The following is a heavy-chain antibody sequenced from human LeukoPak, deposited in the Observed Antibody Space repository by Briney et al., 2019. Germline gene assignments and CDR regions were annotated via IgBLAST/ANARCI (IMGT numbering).Heavy chain of an antibody. D-gene: IGHD1-26*01. Sequence: AEALSLTCAVYGGTFSGYYWSWLRQPPGKGLEWVGEINNSGSNKYNQSLKSRVTLSVDTSKNQFSLQLRSLTPADTAVYYCASTFRGWVLFPSRRFDYWGQGTLVTVSS. CDR3: ASTFRGWVLFPSRRFDY. CDR2: INNSGSN. V-gene: IGHV4-34*01. CDR1: GGTFSGYY. J-gene: IGHJ4*02.